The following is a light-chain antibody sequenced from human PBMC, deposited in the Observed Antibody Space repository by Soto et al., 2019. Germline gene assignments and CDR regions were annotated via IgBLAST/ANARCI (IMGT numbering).Light chain of an antibody. Sequence: ENVLTQSPGTLSLSPGERATLSCRASQSVSSSYLAWYQQKPGQAPRLLIYCASSRATGIPDRFSGSGSGTDFTLTISRLEPEDFAVYYCQQYGSSPETFGQGTKVEIK. J-gene: IGKJ1*01. CDR2: CAS. V-gene: IGKV3-20*01. CDR1: QSVSSSY. CDR3: QQYGSSPET.